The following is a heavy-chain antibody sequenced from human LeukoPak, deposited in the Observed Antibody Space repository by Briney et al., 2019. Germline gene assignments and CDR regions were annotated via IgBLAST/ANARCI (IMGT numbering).Heavy chain of an antibody. CDR3: ARGGFPSSSWYGGDYFDY. CDR1: GFTFSSYW. CDR2: IKQDGSEK. D-gene: IGHD6-13*01. J-gene: IGHJ4*02. Sequence: GGSLRLSCAASGFTFSSYWMSWVRQAPGKGLEWVANIKQDGSEKYYVDSVKGRFTISRDNAKNSLYLQMNSLRAEDTAEYYCARGGFPSSSWYGGDYFDYWGQGTLVTVSS. V-gene: IGHV3-7*01.